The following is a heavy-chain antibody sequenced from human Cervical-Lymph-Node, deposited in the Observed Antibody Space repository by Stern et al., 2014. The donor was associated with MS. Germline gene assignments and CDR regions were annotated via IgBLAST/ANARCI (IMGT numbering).Heavy chain of an antibody. CDR1: GLTFSDAW. J-gene: IGHJ4*02. CDR3: TTEWPIGYHDRN. D-gene: IGHD3-3*01. Sequence: EVQLEESGGGLVKPGGSLRLSCAVSGLTFSDAWMSWVRQAPGKGLEWVGRMKSKTDGGTTDYGAAVKGRFTISRDDSKNTLYLQMNSLKTEDTALYHCTTEWPIGYHDRNWGQGTLVTVSS. V-gene: IGHV3-15*01. CDR2: MKSKTDGGTT.